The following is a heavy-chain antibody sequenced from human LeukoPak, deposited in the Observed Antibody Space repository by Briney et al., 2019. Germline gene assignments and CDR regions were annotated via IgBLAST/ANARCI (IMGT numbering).Heavy chain of an antibody. D-gene: IGHD6-6*01. J-gene: IGHJ6*02. Sequence: PGGSLRLSCAASGFTVSSNYMSWVRQAPGKGLERVSVIYSGGSTYYADSVKGRFTISRDNSKNTLYLQMNSLRAEDTAVYYCARDQVAARSNYYYGMDVWGQGTTVTVSS. V-gene: IGHV3-53*01. CDR3: ARDQVAARSNYYYGMDV. CDR1: GFTVSSNY. CDR2: IYSGGST.